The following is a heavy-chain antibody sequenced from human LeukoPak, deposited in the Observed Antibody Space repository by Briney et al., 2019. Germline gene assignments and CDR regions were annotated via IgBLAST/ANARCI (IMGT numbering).Heavy chain of an antibody. V-gene: IGHV4-61*02. D-gene: IGHD3-22*01. Sequence: SETLSLTCTVSGGSISSGSYFWSWIRQPAGKGLEWIGRINTSGSTNYNPSLKSRVTISVDTSKNQFSLKLSSVTAADTAVYYCARNYYYDTFFFDYWGQGTLVTVSS. CDR2: INTSGST. CDR3: ARNYYYDTFFFDY. CDR1: GGSISSGSYF. J-gene: IGHJ4*02.